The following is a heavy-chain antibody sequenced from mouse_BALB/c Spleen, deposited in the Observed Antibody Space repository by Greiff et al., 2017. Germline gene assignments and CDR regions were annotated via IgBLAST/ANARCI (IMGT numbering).Heavy chain of an antibody. CDR3: ASQGDGYNYFDY. CDR1: GYTFTSYN. D-gene: IGHD2-3*01. CDR2: IYPGNGDT. J-gene: IGHJ2*01. V-gene: IGHV1-12*01. Sequence: VQLQQPGAELVKPGASVKMSCKASGYTFTSYNMHWVKQTPGQGLEWIGAIYPGNGDTSYNQKFKGKATLTADKSSSTAYMQLSSLTSEDSAVYYCASQGDGYNYFDYWGQGTTLTVSS.